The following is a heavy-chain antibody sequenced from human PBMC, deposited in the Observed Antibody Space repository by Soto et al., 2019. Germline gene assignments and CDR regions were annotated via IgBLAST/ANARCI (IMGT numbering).Heavy chain of an antibody. V-gene: IGHV6-1*01. Sequence: SETLSLTCAISGDSVSSNSVAWNWIRQSPSRGLEWLGRTYYRSKWYNAYSVSVKSRITINPDTSKNQFSLQLKSVTPKDTAVYYCVRDTGSGSGWYGIWGQGTQVTVSS. CDR3: VRDTGSGSGWYGI. J-gene: IGHJ4*02. CDR1: GDSVSSNSVA. D-gene: IGHD6-19*01. CDR2: TYYRSKWYN.